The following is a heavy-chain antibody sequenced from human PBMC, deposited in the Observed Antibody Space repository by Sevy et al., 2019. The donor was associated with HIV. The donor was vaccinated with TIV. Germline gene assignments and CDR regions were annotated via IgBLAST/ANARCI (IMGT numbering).Heavy chain of an antibody. V-gene: IGHV3-33*01. J-gene: IGHJ4*02. Sequence: GGSLRLSCAASGFTFSNYGMHWVRQAPGKGLEWVAVIWNDGSNKYYADSVKGWFTISRDNSKNTLYQQMNGLRVEDTAVDYCARGGDFNDRSAKGDFDYWGQGTLVTVSS. CDR2: IWNDGSNK. D-gene: IGHD3-22*01. CDR3: ARGGDFNDRSAKGDFDY. CDR1: GFTFSNYG.